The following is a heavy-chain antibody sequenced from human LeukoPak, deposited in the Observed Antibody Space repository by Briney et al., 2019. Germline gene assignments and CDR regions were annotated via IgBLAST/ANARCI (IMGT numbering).Heavy chain of an antibody. D-gene: IGHD2-2*01. CDR3: ARVLVSLNIVVVPAAIGGFDP. Sequence: SETLSLTCTVSGYSISSGYYWGWIRQPPGKGLEWIGSIYHSGSTYYNPSLKSRVTISVDTSKNQFSVKLSSVTAADTAVYYCARVLVSLNIVVVPAAIGGFDPWGQGTLVTVSS. CDR2: IYHSGST. CDR1: GYSISSGYY. J-gene: IGHJ5*02. V-gene: IGHV4-38-2*02.